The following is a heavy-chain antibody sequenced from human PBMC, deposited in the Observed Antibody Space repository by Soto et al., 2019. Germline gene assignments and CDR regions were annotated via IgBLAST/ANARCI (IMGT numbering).Heavy chain of an antibody. CDR1: GGSISSYY. D-gene: IGHD3-3*01. CDR2: IYYSGST. J-gene: IGHJ6*03. V-gene: IGHV4-59*01. Sequence: SETLSLTCTVSGGSISSYYWSCIRQPPGKGLEWIGYIYYSGSTNYNPSLKSRVTISVDTSKNQFSLKLSSVTAADTAVYYCARDRWGDFWSDTDRAGTYYYMDVWGKGTTVTVSS. CDR3: ARDRWGDFWSDTDRAGTYYYMDV.